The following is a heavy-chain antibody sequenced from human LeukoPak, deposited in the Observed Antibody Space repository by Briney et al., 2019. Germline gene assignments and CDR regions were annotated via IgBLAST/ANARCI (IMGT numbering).Heavy chain of an antibody. CDR2: INHSRST. CDR3: ARVPKYFDL. Sequence: PSETLSLTCAVYGGSFSGFYWTWIRQPPGKGLEWIGQINHSRSTHYNPSLKSRVTISVDTSKNQFSLKLSSVTAADTAVYYCARVPKYFDLWGRGTPVTVSS. CDR1: GGSFSGFY. J-gene: IGHJ2*01. V-gene: IGHV4-34*01.